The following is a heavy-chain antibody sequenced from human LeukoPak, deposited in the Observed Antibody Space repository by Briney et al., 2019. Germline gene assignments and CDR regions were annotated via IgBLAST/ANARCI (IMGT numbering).Heavy chain of an antibody. CDR1: GGSFSGYY. J-gene: IGHJ4*02. CDR3: ARGFGSSGYYPPLFDY. D-gene: IGHD3-22*01. Sequence: SETLSLTCAVYGGSFSGYYWSWIRQPPGKGLEWIGEINHSGSTYYNPSLKSRVTISVDRSKNQFSLKLSSVTAADTAVYYCARGFGSSGYYPPLFDYWGQGTLVTVSS. V-gene: IGHV4-34*01. CDR2: INHSGST.